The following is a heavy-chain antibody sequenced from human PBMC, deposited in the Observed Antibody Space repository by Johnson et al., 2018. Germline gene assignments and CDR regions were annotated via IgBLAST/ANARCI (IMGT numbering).Heavy chain of an antibody. D-gene: IGHD3-10*01. CDR3: AKGDYFGRSALAEYFQH. Sequence: QVQLVESGGGVVQPGRSLRLSCAASGFPFSSYGMHWGRQAPGKGLEWVALISYDGSNKYYADSGTGRFTISRDNSKNTLYLQMNSLSAEDTGVYYCAKGDYFGRSALAEYFQHWGQGTLVTVSS. V-gene: IGHV3-30*18. J-gene: IGHJ1*01. CDR2: ISYDGSNK. CDR1: GFPFSSYG.